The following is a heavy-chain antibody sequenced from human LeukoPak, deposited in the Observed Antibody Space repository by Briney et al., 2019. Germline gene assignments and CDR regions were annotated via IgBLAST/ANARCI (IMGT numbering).Heavy chain of an antibody. CDR1: GFTFTNHG. Sequence: GTSLRLSCEASGFTFTNHGMHWVRQAPGKGLEWVAIIFSDGRTEYYADSVRGRFAISRDNSKNTVYLQMNSLRGEDTAVYSCARGNRGTNDAFDIWGQGTMVTVSS. D-gene: IGHD3-16*01. V-gene: IGHV3-33*01. CDR2: IFSDGRTE. CDR3: ARGNRGTNDAFDI. J-gene: IGHJ3*02.